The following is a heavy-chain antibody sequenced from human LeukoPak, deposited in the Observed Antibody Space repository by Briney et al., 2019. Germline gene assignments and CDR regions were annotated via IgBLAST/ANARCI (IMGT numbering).Heavy chain of an antibody. CDR2: IKRDGSEK. CDR1: GFTFSSYW. D-gene: IGHD3-16*01. CDR3: VRAMGD. V-gene: IGHV3-7*03. J-gene: IGHJ4*02. Sequence: GGSLRLSCAASGFTFSSYWMTWVRQAPGKGLEWVANIKRDGSEKHYVDSVKGRFTISRDNAKNSMFLQMNSLRAEDTAVYYCVRAMGDWGQGTLVTVSS.